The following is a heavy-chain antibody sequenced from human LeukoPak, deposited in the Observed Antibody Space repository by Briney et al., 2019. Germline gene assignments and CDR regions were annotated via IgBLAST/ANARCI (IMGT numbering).Heavy chain of an antibody. CDR3: ARGLSSYGFDY. D-gene: IGHD3-16*02. CDR2: IYHSGST. Sequence: PSETLSLTCAVSGGSISSSNWWSWVRQPPGKGLEWIGEIYHSGSTNYNPSLKSRVTISVDKPKNQFSLKLSSVTAADTAVYYCARGLSSYGFDYWGQGTLVTVSS. CDR1: GGSISSSNW. J-gene: IGHJ4*02. V-gene: IGHV4-4*02.